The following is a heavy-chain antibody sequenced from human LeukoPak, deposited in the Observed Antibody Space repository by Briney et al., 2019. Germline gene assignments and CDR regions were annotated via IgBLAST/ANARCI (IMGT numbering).Heavy chain of an antibody. CDR3: ARCYSNPALPDYYYYMDV. Sequence: SVNVSCKASGGTFSSYAISWVRQAPGQRLEWMGGIIPIFGTANYAQKLQGRVTITTDESTSTAYMELSSLRSEDTAVYYCARCYSNPALPDYYYYMDVWGKGTTVTVSS. D-gene: IGHD4-11*01. J-gene: IGHJ6*03. CDR2: IIPIFGTA. CDR1: GGTFSSYA. V-gene: IGHV1-69*05.